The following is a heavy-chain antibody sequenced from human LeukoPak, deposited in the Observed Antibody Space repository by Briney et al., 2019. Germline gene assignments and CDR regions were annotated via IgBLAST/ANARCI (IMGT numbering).Heavy chain of an antibody. V-gene: IGHV4-39*01. CDR2: IHCSGST. Sequence: PSETLSLTCTVSGGSISSSSYYWGWLRQPPGTGLEWIGSIHCSGSTYYNPSLKSRVTISVDTYKNQFSLKLSSVTAADTAVYYCASQDSSGYSTWGGQGTLVTVSS. CDR3: ASQDSSGYSTW. CDR1: GGSISSSSYY. J-gene: IGHJ4*02. D-gene: IGHD3-22*01.